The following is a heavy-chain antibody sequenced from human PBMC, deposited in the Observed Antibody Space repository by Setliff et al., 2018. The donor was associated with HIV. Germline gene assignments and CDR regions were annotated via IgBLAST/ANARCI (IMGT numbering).Heavy chain of an antibody. CDR2: VNEDNGDG. J-gene: IGHJ6*03. CDR1: GYNFGFYG. Sequence: ASVKVSCKASGYNFGFYGISWVRQAPGQGLEWRGWVNEDNGDGNFAPSVQGRLTMTTDTSTSTAYMELRSLRSDDTAVYYCARSHYYYYYMDVWGKGTTVTVSS. V-gene: IGHV1-18*01. CDR3: ARSHYYYYYMDV.